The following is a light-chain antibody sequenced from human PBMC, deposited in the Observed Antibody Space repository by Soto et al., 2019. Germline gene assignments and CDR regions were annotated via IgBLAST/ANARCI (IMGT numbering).Light chain of an antibody. V-gene: IGLV2-14*01. Sequence: QSALTQPASVSGSPGQSITISCTGTRSDVGVFNFVSWYQQYPGKAPKVMIYDVTNRPSGVSNLFSGSKSGNTASLNISGLQADDEADYYCCSKTSSITYVFGSGTKLTVL. J-gene: IGLJ1*01. CDR1: RSDVGVFNF. CDR3: CSKTSSITYV. CDR2: DVT.